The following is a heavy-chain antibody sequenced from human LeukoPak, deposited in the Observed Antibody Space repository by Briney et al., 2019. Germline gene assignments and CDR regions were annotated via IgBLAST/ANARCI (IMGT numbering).Heavy chain of an antibody. CDR1: GFTVSSNY. CDR3: AKDRIQLWFSYYFDY. D-gene: IGHD5-18*01. V-gene: IGHV3-23*01. Sequence: GGSLRLSCAASGFTVSSNYMSWVRQAPGKGLEWVSAISGSGGSTYYADSVKGRFTISRDNSKNTLYLQMNSLRAEDTAVYYCAKDRIQLWFSYYFDYWGQGTLVTVSS. J-gene: IGHJ4*02. CDR2: ISGSGGST.